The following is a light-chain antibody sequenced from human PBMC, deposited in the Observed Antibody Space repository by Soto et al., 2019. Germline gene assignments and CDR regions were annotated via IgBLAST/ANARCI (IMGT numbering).Light chain of an antibody. CDR1: NSDVGGYNY. V-gene: IGLV2-14*01. CDR2: EVN. CDR3: NSYTSSSTWV. Sequence: QSALTQPASVSGSPGQSITISCTGTNSDVGGYNYVSWYQQHPDKAPKLMIYEVNNRPSGVSHRFSGSKSGNTASLTISGLQPEDEADYYCNSYTSSSTWVFGGGTKLTVL. J-gene: IGLJ2*01.